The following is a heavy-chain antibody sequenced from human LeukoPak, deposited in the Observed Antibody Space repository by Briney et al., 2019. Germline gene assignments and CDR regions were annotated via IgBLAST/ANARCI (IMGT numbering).Heavy chain of an antibody. CDR1: GFIFSSYV. CDR3: APLSSGY. CDR2: TSGSGVST. D-gene: IGHD3-10*01. V-gene: IGHV3-23*01. J-gene: IGHJ4*02. Sequence: PGGSLRLSCAASGFIFSSYVMSWVRQAPGKGLEWVSTTSGSGVSTYYADSVKGRFTISRDNSKNTLYLQLNNVRAEDTAVYYCAPLSSGYWGQGTLVTVSS.